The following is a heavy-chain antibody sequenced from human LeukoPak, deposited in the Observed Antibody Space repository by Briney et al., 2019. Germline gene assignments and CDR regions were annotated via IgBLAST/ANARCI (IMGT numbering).Heavy chain of an antibody. Sequence: SETLSLTCTVSGGPISGSSYYWGWIRQPPGKGLEWIGSIYYSGSTNYNPSLKSRVTISVDTSKNQVSLKLSSVTAADTAVYYCARRVPAAAYYWYFDLWGRGTLVTVSS. CDR2: IYYSGST. J-gene: IGHJ2*01. CDR1: GGPISGSSYY. D-gene: IGHD2-2*01. CDR3: ARRVPAAAYYWYFDL. V-gene: IGHV4-39*07.